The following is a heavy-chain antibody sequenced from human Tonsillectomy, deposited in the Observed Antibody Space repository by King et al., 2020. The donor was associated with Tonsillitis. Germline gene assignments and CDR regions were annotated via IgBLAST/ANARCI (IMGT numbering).Heavy chain of an antibody. CDR1: GDSIGTYY. D-gene: IGHD6-19*01. J-gene: IGHJ5*02. CDR2: VYYTGAN. V-gene: IGHV4-59*08. CDR3: ARHSGYASGWFSH. Sequence: VQLQESGPGLVKPSETLSLTCTVSGDSIGTYYWSWIRQPPGKGLEWIGYVYYTGANMYNPSLKTRVTISDDTSKNQFSLRLTSVTAADTAVYYCARHSGYASGWFSHWGQGSLVTVSA.